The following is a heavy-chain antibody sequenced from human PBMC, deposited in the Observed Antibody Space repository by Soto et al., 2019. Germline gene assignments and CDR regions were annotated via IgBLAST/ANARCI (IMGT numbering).Heavy chain of an antibody. Sequence: SVKVSCKASGFTFTSSAMQWVRQARGQRLEWIGWIVVGSGNTNYAQKFQGRVTITRDTSASTAYMELSSLRSEDTAVYYCAKDISDILTGVMPTWGQGTLVTVSS. CDR1: GFTFTSSA. CDR2: IVVGSGNT. V-gene: IGHV1-58*02. D-gene: IGHD3-9*01. J-gene: IGHJ5*02. CDR3: AKDISDILTGVMPT.